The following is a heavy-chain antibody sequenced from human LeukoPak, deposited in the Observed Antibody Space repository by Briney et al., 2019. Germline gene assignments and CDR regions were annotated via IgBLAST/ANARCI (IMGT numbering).Heavy chain of an antibody. J-gene: IGHJ6*03. CDR2: IKQDGSEK. CDR3: ARGRIDMDV. CDR1: GFTFSRYW. Sequence: GGSLRLSCATSGFTFSRYWMSWVRQVPGKGLEWVASIKQDGSEKDYVGSLKGRFTISRDNGENSLYLQMNSLRAEDTAVYYCARGRIDMDVWGKGTTVTVSS. V-gene: IGHV3-7*01. D-gene: IGHD2/OR15-2a*01.